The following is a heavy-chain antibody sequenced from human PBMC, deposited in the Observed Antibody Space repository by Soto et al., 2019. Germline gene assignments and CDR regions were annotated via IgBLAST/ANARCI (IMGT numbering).Heavy chain of an antibody. Sequence: ASVKVSCKASGYTFTGYYMHWVRQAPGQGFEWMGWINPNSGGTNYAQKFQGWVTMTRDTSISTAYMELSRLRSDDTAVYYCARGYGSSWLYYYYGMDVWGQGTTVTVSS. J-gene: IGHJ6*02. D-gene: IGHD6-13*01. CDR2: INPNSGGT. V-gene: IGHV1-2*04. CDR1: GYTFTGYY. CDR3: ARGYGSSWLYYYYGMDV.